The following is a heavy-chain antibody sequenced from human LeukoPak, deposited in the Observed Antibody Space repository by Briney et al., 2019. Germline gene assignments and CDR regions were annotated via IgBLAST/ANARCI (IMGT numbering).Heavy chain of an antibody. V-gene: IGHV1-46*01. J-gene: IGHJ4*02. CDR3: ARGVATYRYYFDY. Sequence: GASVKVSCKASGYTFTSYSMLWVRPAPGQGLERMGIITPSGGSTSYAQKFQGRVTMTRDTSASTAYMELSSLRSEDTAVYSCARGVATYRYYFDYWGQGTLVTVSS. CDR1: GYTFTSYS. D-gene: IGHD5-12*01. CDR2: ITPSGGST.